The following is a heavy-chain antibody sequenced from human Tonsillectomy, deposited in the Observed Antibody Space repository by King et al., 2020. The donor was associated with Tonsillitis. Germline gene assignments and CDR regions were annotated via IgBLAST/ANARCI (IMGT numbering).Heavy chain of an antibody. J-gene: IGHJ6*02. CDR3: AKGTGVGMDV. Sequence: VQLVESGGGVVQPGRSLRLSCAASGFTFSSYGMHWVRQAPGKGLEWVAVISYDGSNKYYADSMKGRFTISRDNSKNTLYLQMNSLRAEDTAVYYCAKGTGVGMDVWGQGTTVTVSS. CDR1: GFTFSSYG. V-gene: IGHV3-30*18. D-gene: IGHD1/OR15-1a*01. CDR2: ISYDGSNK.